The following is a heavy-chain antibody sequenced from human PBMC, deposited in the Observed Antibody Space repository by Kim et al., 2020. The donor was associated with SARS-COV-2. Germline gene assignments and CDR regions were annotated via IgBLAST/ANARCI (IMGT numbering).Heavy chain of an antibody. CDR1: GYTFSTYG. V-gene: IGHV1-18*01. Sequence: ASVKVSCKASGYTFSTYGINWVRQAPGQGLEWMGWISTYNDNTKNTQKFQDRLTMTIDTSTTTAYMELRSLRFDDTAVYYCARDPDNMGRRGDVWGQGTMVIVS. D-gene: IGHD1-26*01. CDR3: ARDPDNMGRRGDV. J-gene: IGHJ6*02. CDR2: ISTYNDNT.